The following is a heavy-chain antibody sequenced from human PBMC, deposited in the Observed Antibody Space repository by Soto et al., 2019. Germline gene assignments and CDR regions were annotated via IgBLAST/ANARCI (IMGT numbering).Heavy chain of an antibody. V-gene: IGHV1-69*02. Sequence: QVQLVQSGAEVKKPGSSVKVSCKASGGTFSSYTISWVRQAPGQGLEWMGRIIPILGIANYAQKLQGRVTITADKSTSTAYMELSSLRSEDTAVYYCARGDGLAHFAYWGREPWSPSPQ. CDR1: GGTFSSYT. D-gene: IGHD3-9*01. J-gene: IGHJ4*02. CDR3: ARGDGLAHFAY. CDR2: IIPILGIA.